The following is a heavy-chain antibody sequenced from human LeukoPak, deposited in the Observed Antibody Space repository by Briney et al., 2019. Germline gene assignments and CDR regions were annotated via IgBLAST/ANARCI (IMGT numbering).Heavy chain of an antibody. CDR2: ISGSGGAT. Sequence: GGSLRLSCGASGFNFNEYSMSWVRQAPGKGLEWVSGISGSGGATYYADSVKGRFTVSRDDPHNTLYLQMNSVRAEDTAVYFCARGGVDHYGSGTYYLMYYFDHWGQGALITVSS. D-gene: IGHD3-10*01. V-gene: IGHV3-23*01. J-gene: IGHJ4*02. CDR3: ARGGVDHYGSGTYYLMYYFDH. CDR1: GFNFNEYS.